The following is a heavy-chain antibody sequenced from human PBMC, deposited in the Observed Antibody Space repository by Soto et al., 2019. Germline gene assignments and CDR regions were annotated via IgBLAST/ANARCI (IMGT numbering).Heavy chain of an antibody. CDR2: ISGSGAST. D-gene: IGHD1-1*01. CDR3: AKDARSNWNTGHYNDACDI. CDR1: GFTFSSYA. V-gene: IGHV3-23*01. J-gene: IGHJ3*02. Sequence: EVQLLESGGGLVQPGGSLRLSCAASGFTFSSYAMSWVRQVPGKGLEWVSAISGSGASTYYADSVKGRFTISRDNSENTLYVQMNSLRAEDTALYYCAKDARSNWNTGHYNDACDIWGQGTMVTVSS.